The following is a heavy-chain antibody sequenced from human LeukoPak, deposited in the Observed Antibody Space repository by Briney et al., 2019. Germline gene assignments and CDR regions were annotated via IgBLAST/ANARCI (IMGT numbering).Heavy chain of an antibody. D-gene: IGHD3-22*01. CDR1: GFTFSSYA. Sequence: PGGSLRLSCAASGFTFSSYAMSWVRQAPGKGLEWVSAISGSGGSTYYADSVKGRFTISRDNSKNTLYLQMNSLRAEDTAVYYCARDRPPQKYYYDSSGYPNYFDYGGQGTLVTVSS. J-gene: IGHJ4*02. V-gene: IGHV3-23*01. CDR2: ISGSGGST. CDR3: ARDRPPQKYYYDSSGYPNYFDY.